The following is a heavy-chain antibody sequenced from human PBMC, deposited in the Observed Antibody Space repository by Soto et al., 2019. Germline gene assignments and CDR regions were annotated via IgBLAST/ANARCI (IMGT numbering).Heavy chain of an antibody. Sequence: GGSLRLSCAASGFTFGSYSMHWVRQAPGKGLEWVAVTGYDGTKKYYADSVKGRFTISRDNYRDTLDLQMDSLRTEDTALYYCARGEGFCSYGTCYRYFDNWGQGALVTVSS. CDR1: GFTFGSYS. CDR2: TGYDGTKK. V-gene: IGHV3-30*03. J-gene: IGHJ4*02. CDR3: ARGEGFCSYGTCYRYFDN. D-gene: IGHD2-15*01.